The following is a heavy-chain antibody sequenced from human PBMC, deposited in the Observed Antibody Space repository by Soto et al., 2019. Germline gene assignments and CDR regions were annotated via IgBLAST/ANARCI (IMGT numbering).Heavy chain of an antibody. CDR3: AKDFVSGWSSGWSYYFDY. CDR2: VSYDGSNK. J-gene: IGHJ4*02. D-gene: IGHD6-19*01. CDR1: GFTFMSYA. Sequence: QVQLVESGGGVVQPGGSLTLSCAASGFTFMSYAMHWVRQAPGKGLEWVAVVSYDGSNKYYADSVKGRFTISRDYSVNTLFLQMNSLRGEDTGVYYCAKDFVSGWSSGWSYYFDYWGLGTQVTVSS. V-gene: IGHV3-30*18.